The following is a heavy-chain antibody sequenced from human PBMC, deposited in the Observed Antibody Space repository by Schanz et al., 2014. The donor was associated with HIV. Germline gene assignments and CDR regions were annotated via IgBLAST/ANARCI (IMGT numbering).Heavy chain of an antibody. CDR2: LWFDGSID. CDR1: GFRFSSYG. J-gene: IGHJ6*02. D-gene: IGHD3-3*01. V-gene: IGHV3-33*01. CDR3: ARDWRPNYDFWSGSIGVIGMDV. Sequence: QVQLVESGGGVVQPGTSLRLSCVTSGFRFSSYGMHWVRQAPGKGLEWVAILWFDGSIDYYVDSVKGRFTISRDNSKNTLFLQMNSLSPEDTGIYYCARDWRPNYDFWSGSIGVIGMDVWGQGTTVTVSS.